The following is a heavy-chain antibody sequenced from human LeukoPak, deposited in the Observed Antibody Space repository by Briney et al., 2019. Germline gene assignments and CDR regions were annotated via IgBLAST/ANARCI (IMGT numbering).Heavy chain of an antibody. Sequence: SETLSLTCTVSGGSASGYYWTWIRQPPGKGLAWIGYIYDRGITNYNSSLNSRVTISVDTSKHQISLRLSSLTAADTGVYYCARGHDYYGSGRQSWFDPWGQGTLVIVSS. CDR1: GGSASGYY. CDR3: ARGHDYYGSGRQSWFDP. J-gene: IGHJ5*02. CDR2: IYDRGIT. D-gene: IGHD3-10*01. V-gene: IGHV4-59*02.